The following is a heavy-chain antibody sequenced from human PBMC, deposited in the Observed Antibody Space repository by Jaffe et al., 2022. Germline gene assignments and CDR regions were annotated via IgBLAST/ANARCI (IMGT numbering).Heavy chain of an antibody. CDR1: GFTFSDYY. V-gene: IGHV3-72*01. J-gene: IGHJ3*01. CDR3: ARGRNSFDF. Sequence: EVQLVESGGGLVQPGGSLRLSCAASGFTFSDYYMDWVRQAPGKGLEWIGRCRNKANGHTTEYAASVKGRFTVSRDDSKNSLYLQMNDLKSEDTAVYYCARGRNSFDFWGQGTVVTVSS. CDR2: CRNKANGHTT.